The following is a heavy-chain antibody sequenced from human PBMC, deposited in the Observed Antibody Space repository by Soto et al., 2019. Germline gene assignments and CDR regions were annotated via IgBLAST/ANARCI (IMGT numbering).Heavy chain of an antibody. Sequence: EVQLVESGGGVVRPGGSLRLSCAASGFTFDDYGMSWVRQAPGKGLEWVSGSNWNGGSTGYADSVKGPFNISRDNAKNSLYLQMNSLRAEDTALYHCARTTIFGVVTLGFYMDVWGKGTTVTVSS. CDR1: GFTFDDYG. CDR3: ARTTIFGVVTLGFYMDV. J-gene: IGHJ6*03. V-gene: IGHV3-20*01. D-gene: IGHD3-3*01. CDR2: SNWNGGST.